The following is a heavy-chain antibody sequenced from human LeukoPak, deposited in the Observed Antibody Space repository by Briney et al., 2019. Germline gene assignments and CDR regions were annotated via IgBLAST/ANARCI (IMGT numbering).Heavy chain of an antibody. CDR1: GYTFTDHY. J-gene: IGHJ4*02. Sequence: ASVKVSCKASGYTFTDHYIHWLRQAPGQGLERMGWINPFSGATKCAEKFRDRVTMTRDTSVATTYMEVTSLVSDDTAVYYCARGHDNTGYNYFDYWGQGILVTVSS. D-gene: IGHD3-9*01. V-gene: IGHV1-2*02. CDR3: ARGHDNTGYNYFDY. CDR2: INPFSGAT.